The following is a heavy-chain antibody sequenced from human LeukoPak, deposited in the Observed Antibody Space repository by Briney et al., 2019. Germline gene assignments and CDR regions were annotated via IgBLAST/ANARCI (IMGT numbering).Heavy chain of an antibody. CDR3: ASYSGSYYVDPRYYYYYGMDV. J-gene: IGHJ6*02. Sequence: PSETPSLTCAVYGGSFSGYYWSWIRQPPGKGLEWIGEINHSGSTNYNPSLKSRVTISVDTSKNQFSLKLSSVTAADTAVYYCASYSGSYYVDPRYYYYYGMDVWGQGTTVTVSS. D-gene: IGHD1-26*01. CDR2: INHSGST. CDR1: GGSFSGYY. V-gene: IGHV4-34*01.